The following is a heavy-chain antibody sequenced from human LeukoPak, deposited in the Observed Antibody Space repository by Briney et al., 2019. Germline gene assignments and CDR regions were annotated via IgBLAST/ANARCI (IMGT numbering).Heavy chain of an antibody. CDR2: IWKDGSKK. Sequence: GGSLRLSCAASEFTFSDHWMTWVRQAPGKGLEWVAGIWKDGSKKNQVASVKGRFTISRENAKNSLYLQMNSLRADDTAVYYCARGPAYGDRSDFLDYWGQGTLVTVSS. J-gene: IGHJ4*02. V-gene: IGHV3-7*01. CDR3: ARGPAYGDRSDFLDY. CDR1: EFTFSDHW. D-gene: IGHD4/OR15-4a*01.